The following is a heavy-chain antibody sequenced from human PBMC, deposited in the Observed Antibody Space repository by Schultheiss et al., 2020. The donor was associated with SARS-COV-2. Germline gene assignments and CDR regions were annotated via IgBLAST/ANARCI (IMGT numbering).Heavy chain of an antibody. CDR2: IYRCGST. V-gene: IGHV3-66*03. D-gene: IGHD2-15*01. CDR3: ARGLVVVATNWFDP. J-gene: IGHJ5*02. CDR1: GFTVSSNY. Sequence: GESLKISCAASGFTVSSNYMSWVRQAPGKGLEWVSVIYRCGSTCFVDSVKGRFTISRANSKNTLYHQMNSLRAEDTAVYYCARGLVVVATNWFDPWGQGTLVTV.